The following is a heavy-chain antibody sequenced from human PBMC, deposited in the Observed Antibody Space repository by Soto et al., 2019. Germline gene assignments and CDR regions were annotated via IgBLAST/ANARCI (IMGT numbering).Heavy chain of an antibody. V-gene: IGHV3-33*08. CDR3: ARAGYYDSSGHAFDI. CDR2: IWYDGSNK. CDR1: GFTFNTYG. J-gene: IGHJ3*02. Sequence: GGSLRLSCAASGFTFNTYGMHWVRQAPGKGLEWVAVIWYDGSNKYYADSVKGRFTISRDNSKNTLYLQMNSLRAEDTAVYYCARAGYYDSSGHAFDIWGQGTMVTVSS. D-gene: IGHD3-22*01.